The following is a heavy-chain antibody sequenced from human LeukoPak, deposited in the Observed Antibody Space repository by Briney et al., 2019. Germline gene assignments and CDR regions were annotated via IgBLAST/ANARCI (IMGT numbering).Heavy chain of an antibody. D-gene: IGHD3-3*01. CDR3: ARNLRFLEWLDRGYYYGMDV. J-gene: IGHJ6*02. CDR1: GGTFSSYA. CDR2: IIPIFGTA. Sequence: TVKVSCKASGGTFSSYAISWVRQAPGQGLEWMGGIIPIFGTANYAQKFQGRVTITADESTSTAYMELSSLRSEDTAVYYCARNLRFLEWLDRGYYYGMDVWGQGTTVTVSS. V-gene: IGHV1-69*13.